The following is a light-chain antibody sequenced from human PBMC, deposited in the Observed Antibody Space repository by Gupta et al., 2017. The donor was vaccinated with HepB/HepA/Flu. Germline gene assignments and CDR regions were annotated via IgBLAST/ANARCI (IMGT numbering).Light chain of an antibody. CDR2: EDD. CDR3: QSYDTSNPVI. V-gene: IGLV6-57*03. CDR1: SGSIVSNY. Sequence: NFMLTQPHSVSESPGKTVTISCTRSSGSIVSNYVQWYQRRPGSAPTTVIYEDDQRHSGVPDRFSGSIDSSSNSASLTISGLKTDDEADYYCQSYDTSNPVIFGGGTKLTVL. J-gene: IGLJ2*01.